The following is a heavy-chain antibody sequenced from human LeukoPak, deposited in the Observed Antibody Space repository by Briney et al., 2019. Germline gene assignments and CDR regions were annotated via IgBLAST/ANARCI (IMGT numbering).Heavy chain of an antibody. V-gene: IGHV3-30*04. J-gene: IGHJ3*02. CDR3: ARVGAYGGSGSYPGAFDI. CDR2: ISYDGSNK. Sequence: GGSLRLSCAASGVTFSSYAMHWVRQAPGKGLEWVAVISYDGSNKYYADSVKGRFTISRDNSKNTLYLQMNSLRAEDTAVYYCARVGAYGGSGSYPGAFDIWGQGTMVTVSS. D-gene: IGHD3-10*01. CDR1: GVTFSSYA.